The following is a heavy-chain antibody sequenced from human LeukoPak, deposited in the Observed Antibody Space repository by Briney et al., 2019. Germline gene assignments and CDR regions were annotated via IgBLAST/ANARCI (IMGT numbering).Heavy chain of an antibody. CDR1: GGSISSYY. V-gene: IGHV4-59*01. J-gene: IGHJ6*03. CDR3: ARGALLRFLESSADRYYYYMDV. CDR2: IYYSGST. D-gene: IGHD3-3*01. Sequence: SETLSLTCTVAGGSISSYYWSWIRQPPGKGLEWIGYIYYSGSTNYNPSLKSRVTISVDTSKNQFSLKLSSVTAADTAVYYCARGALLRFLESSADRYYYYMDVWGKGTTVTVSS.